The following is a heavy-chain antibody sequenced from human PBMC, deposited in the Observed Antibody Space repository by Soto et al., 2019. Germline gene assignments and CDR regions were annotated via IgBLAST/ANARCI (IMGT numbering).Heavy chain of an antibody. CDR2: ISYDGSNK. CDR3: AKDHLTLYIAVAGTRYFDY. J-gene: IGHJ4*02. Sequence: GGFLRLSCAASGFTFSSYGMHWVRQAPGKGLEWVAVISYDGSNKYYADSVKGRFTISRDNSKNTLYLQMNSLRAEDTAVYYCAKDHLTLYIAVAGTRYFDYWGQGTLVTVSS. CDR1: GFTFSSYG. V-gene: IGHV3-30*18. D-gene: IGHD6-19*01.